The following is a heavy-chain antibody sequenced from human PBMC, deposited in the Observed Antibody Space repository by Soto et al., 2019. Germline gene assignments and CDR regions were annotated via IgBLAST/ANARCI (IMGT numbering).Heavy chain of an antibody. Sequence: GGSLRLSCAASGFTFSNYWMHWVRQAPGKGLVWVSRINADGSSTSYVDSVKGRFTISRDNAKNSLYLQMNSLRAEDTALYYCAKDLSYDFWSGSMDVWGKGTTVTVSS. CDR1: GFTFSNYW. J-gene: IGHJ6*03. V-gene: IGHV3-74*01. D-gene: IGHD3-3*01. CDR3: AKDLSYDFWSGSMDV. CDR2: INADGSST.